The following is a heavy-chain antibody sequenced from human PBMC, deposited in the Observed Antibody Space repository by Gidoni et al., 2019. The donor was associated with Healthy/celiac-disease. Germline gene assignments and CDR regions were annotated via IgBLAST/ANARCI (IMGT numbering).Heavy chain of an antibody. J-gene: IGHJ6*02. D-gene: IGHD1-26*01. CDR3: ARGPLLLGIPSPYGMDV. V-gene: IGHV4-30-2*01. Sequence: QLQLQESGSGLVKPSQTLSLTCAVSGGSISSGDYSWSWIRQPPGKGLEWMGYIYHSGSTYYNPSLKSRVTISVDRSKNQFSLKLSSVTAADTAVYYCARGPLLLGIPSPYGMDVWGQGTTVTVSS. CDR1: GGSISSGDYS. CDR2: IYHSGST.